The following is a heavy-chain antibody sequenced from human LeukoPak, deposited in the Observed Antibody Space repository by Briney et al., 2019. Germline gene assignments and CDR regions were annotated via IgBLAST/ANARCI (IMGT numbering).Heavy chain of an antibody. D-gene: IGHD6-25*01. CDR1: GYTFTSYY. J-gene: IGHJ6*03. CDR2: MNPNSGNT. V-gene: IGHV1-8*02. CDR3: ARGNYRRLRGNTGHYYYYMDV. Sequence: GASVKVSCKASGYTFTSYYMHWVRQATGQGLEWMGRMNPNSGNTGYAQKFQGRVTMTRNTSISTAYMELSSLRSEDTAVYYCARGNYRRLRGNTGHYYYYMDVWGKGTTVTISS.